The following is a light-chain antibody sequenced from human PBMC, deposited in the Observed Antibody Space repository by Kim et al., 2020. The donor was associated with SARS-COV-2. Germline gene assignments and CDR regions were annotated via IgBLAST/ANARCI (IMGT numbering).Light chain of an antibody. CDR3: QQLHIYPLT. Sequence: IQLTQSPSSLSASVGDRVTITCRASQGVSSFLVWYQQKPGKAPKLLIYTASTLQSGVPSRFSGSGSGTDFTLTISSLQPEDFATYYCQQLHIYPLTFGGGTKVDIK. CDR2: TAS. CDR1: QGVSSF. J-gene: IGKJ4*01. V-gene: IGKV1-9*01.